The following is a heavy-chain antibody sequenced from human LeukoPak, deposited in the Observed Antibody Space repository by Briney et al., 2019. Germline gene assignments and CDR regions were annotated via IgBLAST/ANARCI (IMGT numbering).Heavy chain of an antibody. CDR1: GYTFTSYD. CDR3: AVEGLRDGYNFHAGSGY. D-gene: IGHD5-24*01. V-gene: IGHV1-8*01. Sequence: ASVKVSCKASGYTFTSYDINWVRQATGQGLEWMGWMNPNSGNTGYAQKFQGRVTMTRNTFISTAYMELSSLRSEDTAVYYCAVEGLRDGYNFHAGSGYWGQGTLVTVSS. J-gene: IGHJ4*02. CDR2: MNPNSGNT.